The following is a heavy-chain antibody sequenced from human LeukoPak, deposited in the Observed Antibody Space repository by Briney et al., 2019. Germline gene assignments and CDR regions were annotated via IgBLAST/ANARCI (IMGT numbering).Heavy chain of an antibody. CDR3: TRARCTSTSCNIESDY. D-gene: IGHD2-2*01. Sequence: QPGGSLRLSCAASGXTFSSYWMHWVRQAPGKGLVWVSRINSDGKSTTYADSVKGRFTISRDNAKNTLYLQMNSLRAEDTAVYYCTRARCTSTSCNIESDYWGQGTLVTVSS. CDR1: GXTFSSYW. J-gene: IGHJ4*02. CDR2: INSDGKST. V-gene: IGHV3-74*01.